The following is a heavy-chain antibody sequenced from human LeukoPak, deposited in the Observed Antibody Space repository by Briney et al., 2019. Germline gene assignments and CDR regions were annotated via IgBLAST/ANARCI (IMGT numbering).Heavy chain of an antibody. D-gene: IGHD1-1*01. CDR3: ARDLRITTENWFDP. V-gene: IGHV3-30*04. CDR2: ISYDGSNK. Sequence: GGSLRLSCAASGFTFSSYAMHWVRQAPGKGLEWVAVISYDGSNKYYADSVKGRFTISRDNSKNTLYLQMNSLRAEDTAVYYCARDLRITTENWFDPWGQGTLVTVSS. CDR1: GFTFSSYA. J-gene: IGHJ5*02.